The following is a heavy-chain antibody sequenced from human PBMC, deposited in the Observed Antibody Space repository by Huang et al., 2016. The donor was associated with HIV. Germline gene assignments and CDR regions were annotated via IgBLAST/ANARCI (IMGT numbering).Heavy chain of an antibody. V-gene: IGHV4-39*01. CDR2: IYYSGST. D-gene: IGHD3-10*01. J-gene: IGHJ4*02. CDR3: ARLPGSITMIRGVITDPY. CDR1: GGSIRSDNYY. Sequence: QLQLQESGPGLVKPSETLSLTCTVFGGSIRSDNYYWGWIRQPPGKGLGWVGGIYYSGSTYYNPALKSRVTITVDTSKNQFSLKMRSVTAADTAVYYCARLPGSITMIRGVITDPYWGQGTLVTVSS.